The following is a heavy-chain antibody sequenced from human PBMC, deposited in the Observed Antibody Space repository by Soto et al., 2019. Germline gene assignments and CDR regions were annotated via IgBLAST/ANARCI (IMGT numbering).Heavy chain of an antibody. D-gene: IGHD2-21*01. J-gene: IGHJ6*02. CDR3: ANFEGDNGGIEV. CDR2: IYYSGST. V-gene: IGHV4-59*01. CDR1: GGSISSYY. Sequence: KTSETLSLTCTVSGGSISSYYWSWIRQPPGKGLEWIGYIYYSGSTNYNPSLKSRVTISVDTSKNQFSLKLSSVTAADTAVYYCANFEGDNGGIEVWGQGTMVTVSS.